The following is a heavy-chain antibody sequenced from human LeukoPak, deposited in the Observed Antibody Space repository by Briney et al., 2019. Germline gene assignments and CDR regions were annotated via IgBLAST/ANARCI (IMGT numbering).Heavy chain of an antibody. CDR3: AREEAAAGLYYYYGMDV. Sequence: ASVKVSCKASGYTFTGYYMHWVRQAPGQGLEWMGWINPNSGGTNYAQKFQGRVTMTRDTSISTVYMELSRLRSDDTAVYYCAREEAAAGLYYYYGMDVWGQGTTVTVSS. CDR2: INPNSGGT. J-gene: IGHJ6*02. D-gene: IGHD6-13*01. CDR1: GYTFTGYY. V-gene: IGHV1-2*02.